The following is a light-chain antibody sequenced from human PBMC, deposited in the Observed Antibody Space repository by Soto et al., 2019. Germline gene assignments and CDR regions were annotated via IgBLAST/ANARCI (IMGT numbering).Light chain of an antibody. CDR2: AAS. CDR1: QGIRSA. CDR3: VQDYNYPLT. V-gene: IGKV1-6*01. J-gene: IGKJ5*01. Sequence: IQMTQSPSSLSASVGDRVTLTCRASQGIRSALAWYQQKPGQAPKVVIYAASILQSGVPPRFSGSGSGAAFTLTISSLQPEDFATYYCVQDYNYPLTFGQGPRLDMK.